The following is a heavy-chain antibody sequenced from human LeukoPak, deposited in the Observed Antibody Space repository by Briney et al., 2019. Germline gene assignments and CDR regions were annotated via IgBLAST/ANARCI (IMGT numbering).Heavy chain of an antibody. Sequence: PGGSLRLSCAASGFTFSSYSMNWVRQAPGKWLEWVSYISSSSSTIYYADSVKGRFTISRDNAKNSLYLQMNSLRAEDTAVYYCSRKDCSGGSCYFDYWGQGTLVTVSS. CDR1: GFTFSSYS. CDR3: SRKDCSGGSCYFDY. V-gene: IGHV3-48*01. D-gene: IGHD2-15*01. CDR2: ISSSSSTI. J-gene: IGHJ4*02.